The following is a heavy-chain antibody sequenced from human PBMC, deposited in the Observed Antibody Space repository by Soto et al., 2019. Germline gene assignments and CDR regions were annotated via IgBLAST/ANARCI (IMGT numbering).Heavy chain of an antibody. V-gene: IGHV1-69*13. D-gene: IGHD3-22*01. CDR3: AKDRVPNDSSGYYSILTDS. J-gene: IGHJ4*02. CDR1: GGTFSSYA. Sequence: SVKVSCKASGGTFSSYAISWVRQAPGQGLEWMGGIIPIFGTANYAQKFQGRVTITADESTSTAYMELSSLRSEDTAVYYCAKDRVPNDSSGYYSILTDSWGQGTVVTVSS. CDR2: IIPIFGTA.